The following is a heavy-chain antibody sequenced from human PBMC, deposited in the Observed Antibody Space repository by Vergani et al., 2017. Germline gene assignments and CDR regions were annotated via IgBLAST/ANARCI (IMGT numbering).Heavy chain of an antibody. Sequence: QVQLVQSGAEVKKPGASVTVSCKASGYTFTSYYMHWVRQAPGQGLEWMGIINPSGGSTSYAQKFKGRVTMTRDTSTSTVYMELSSLRSEDTAVYYCATSYSSSWAYFDYWGQGTLVTVSS. D-gene: IGHD6-13*01. CDR1: GYTFTSYY. J-gene: IGHJ4*02. CDR2: INPSGGST. V-gene: IGHV1-46*01. CDR3: ATSYSSSWAYFDY.